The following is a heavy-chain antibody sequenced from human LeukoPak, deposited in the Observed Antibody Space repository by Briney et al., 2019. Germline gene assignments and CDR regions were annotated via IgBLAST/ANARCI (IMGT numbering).Heavy chain of an antibody. CDR2: INPNSGGT. CDR1: GYTFTGYY. Sequence: ASVKVSCKASGYTFTGYYMHWVRQAPGQGLEWMGWINPNSGGTNYAQKFQGRVTMTRDTFISTAYMELSRLRSDDTAVYYCARGAYYYDSSGYYGWFDPWGQGTLVTVSS. V-gene: IGHV1-2*02. D-gene: IGHD3-22*01. CDR3: ARGAYYYDSSGYYGWFDP. J-gene: IGHJ5*02.